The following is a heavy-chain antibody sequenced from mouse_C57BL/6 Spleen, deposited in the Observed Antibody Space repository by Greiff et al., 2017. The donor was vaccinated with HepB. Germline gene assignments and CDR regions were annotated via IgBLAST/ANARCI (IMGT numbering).Heavy chain of an antibody. CDR2: IRLKSDNYAT. V-gene: IGHV6-3*01. J-gene: IGHJ1*03. Sequence: EVKVVESGGGLVQPGGSMKLSCVASGFTFSNYWMNWVRQSPEKGLEWVAQIRLKSDNYATHYAESVKGRFTISRDDSKSSVYLQMNNLRAEDTGIYYCTELYGSSYWYFDVWGTGTTVTVSS. CDR3: TELYGSSYWYFDV. CDR1: GFTFSNYW. D-gene: IGHD1-1*01.